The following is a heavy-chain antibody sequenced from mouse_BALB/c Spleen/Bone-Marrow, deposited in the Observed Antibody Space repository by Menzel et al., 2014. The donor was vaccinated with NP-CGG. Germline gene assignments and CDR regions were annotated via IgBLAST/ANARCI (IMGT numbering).Heavy chain of an antibody. D-gene: IGHD2-1*01. Sequence: VHLKQSGPELVKPGASVKMSCKASGYTFTSYVMHWVKQKPGQGLEWIGYINPYNDGTKYNEKFKGKATLTSDKSSSTAYMELSSLTSEDSAVYYCARDGNPYWYFDVWGAGTTVTVSS. CDR3: ARDGNPYWYFDV. CDR1: GYTFTSYV. J-gene: IGHJ1*01. CDR2: INPYNDGT. V-gene: IGHV1-14*01.